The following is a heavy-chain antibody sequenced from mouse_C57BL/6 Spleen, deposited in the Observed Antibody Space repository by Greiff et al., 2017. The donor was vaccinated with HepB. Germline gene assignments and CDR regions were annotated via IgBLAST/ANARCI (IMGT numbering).Heavy chain of an antibody. V-gene: IGHV1-55*01. CDR1: GYTFTSYW. CDR3: ARWKLPYYAMDY. J-gene: IGHJ4*01. CDR2: IYPGSGST. Sequence: VKLQQSGAELVKPGASVKMSCKASGYTFTSYWITWVKQRPGQGLEWIGDIYPGSGSTNYNEKFKSKATLTVDTSSSTVYMQLSSLTSEASAVYYCARWKLPYYAMDYWGQGTSVTVSS.